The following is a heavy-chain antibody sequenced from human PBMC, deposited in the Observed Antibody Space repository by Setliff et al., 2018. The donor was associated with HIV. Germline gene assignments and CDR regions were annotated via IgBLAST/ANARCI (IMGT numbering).Heavy chain of an antibody. CDR3: ARFLLGARPTFDC. V-gene: IGHV4-59*08. CDR2: IYYSGST. Sequence: SETLSLTCTVSGGSISSYYWSWLRQPPGKGLEWIVYIYYSGSTNYNPSLKSRVTIPVDTSKSQFSLKLSSVTAADTAVYYCARFLLGARPTFDCWGQGTLVTVSS. D-gene: IGHD1-26*01. J-gene: IGHJ4*02. CDR1: GGSISSYY.